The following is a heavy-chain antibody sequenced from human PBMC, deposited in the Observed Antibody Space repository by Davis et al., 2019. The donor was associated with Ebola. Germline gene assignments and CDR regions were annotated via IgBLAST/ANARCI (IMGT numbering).Heavy chain of an antibody. CDR3: ARGGFSGSYSD. CDR2: ISVYNGDT. CDR1: GYTFSSFA. J-gene: IGHJ4*02. D-gene: IGHD1-26*01. V-gene: IGHV1-18*01. Sequence: ASVKVSCKGSGYTFSSFAIHWVRQAPGQGLEWMGWISVYNGDTIYAQNLQGRVTMTTDTSTNTAYMELRRLRSDDTAVYYCARGGFSGSYSDWGQGTLVTVSS.